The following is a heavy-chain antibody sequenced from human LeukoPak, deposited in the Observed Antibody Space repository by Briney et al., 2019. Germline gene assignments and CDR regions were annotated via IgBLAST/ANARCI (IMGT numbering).Heavy chain of an antibody. CDR3: AKDISRYYDSSGYHLDYYYYYGMDV. J-gene: IGHJ6*02. CDR1: GFTFDDYA. CDR2: ISWNSGSI. Sequence: PGGSLRLSCAASGFTFDDYAMHWVRQAPGKGLEWFSGISWNSGSIGYADSVKGRFTISRDNAKNSLYLQMNSLRAEDTALYYCAKDISRYYDSSGYHLDYYYYYGMDVWGQGTTVTVSS. D-gene: IGHD3-22*01. V-gene: IGHV3-9*01.